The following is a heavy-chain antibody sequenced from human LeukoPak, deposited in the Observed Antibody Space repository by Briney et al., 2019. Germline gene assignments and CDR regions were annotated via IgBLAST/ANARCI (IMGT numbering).Heavy chain of an antibody. CDR2: FDPEDGET. Sequence: ASVKVSCKVSGYTLTELSMHWVRQAPGKGLEWMGGFDPEDGETIYAQKSQGRVTMTEDTSTDTAYMELSSLRSEDTAVYYCATEGAYCGGDCHDAFDIWGQGTMVTVSS. CDR3: ATEGAYCGGDCHDAFDI. J-gene: IGHJ3*02. CDR1: GYTLTELS. D-gene: IGHD2-21*02. V-gene: IGHV1-24*01.